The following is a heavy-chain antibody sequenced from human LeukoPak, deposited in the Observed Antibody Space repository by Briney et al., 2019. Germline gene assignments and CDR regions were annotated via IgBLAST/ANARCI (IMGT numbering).Heavy chain of an antibody. J-gene: IGHJ5*02. Sequence: SETLSLTCAVYGGSFSGYYWSWIRQPPGKGLEWIGYIYYSGSTNYNPSLKSRVTISVDTSKNQFSLKLSSVTAADTAVYYCARHGYYRGWFDPWGQGTLVTVSS. D-gene: IGHD3-22*01. CDR1: GGSFSGYY. V-gene: IGHV4-59*01. CDR2: IYYSGST. CDR3: ARHGYYRGWFDP.